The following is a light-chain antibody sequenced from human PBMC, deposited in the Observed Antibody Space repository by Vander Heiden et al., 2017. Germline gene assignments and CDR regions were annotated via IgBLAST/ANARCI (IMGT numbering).Light chain of an antibody. J-gene: IGKJ2*01. CDR2: TAS. CDR1: QSISSY. CDR3: QQSYSTPPYT. Sequence: DIQMTQSPSSLSASVGDRVTITCRASQSISSYLNWYQQKPGKAPKLLIYTASSLQSGVPTRFSGSGSGTDFTLTISRLQPEDVATYYYQQSYSTPPYTFGQGTKLEIK. V-gene: IGKV1-39*01.